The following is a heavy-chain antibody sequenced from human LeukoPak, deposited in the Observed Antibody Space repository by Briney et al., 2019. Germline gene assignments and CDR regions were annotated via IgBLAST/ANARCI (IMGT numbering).Heavy chain of an antibody. CDR2: IYSGIST. J-gene: IGHJ4*02. D-gene: IGHD7-27*01. CDR1: GFTVSSNY. Sequence: GGSLRLSCAASGFTVSSNYMSWLRQAPGKGLEWVSVIYSGISTYYADSVKGRFTISRDNSKNTLYLQMNSLRAEDTAVYYCARDKELGTFDYWGQGTLVTVSS. V-gene: IGHV3-53*01. CDR3: ARDKELGTFDY.